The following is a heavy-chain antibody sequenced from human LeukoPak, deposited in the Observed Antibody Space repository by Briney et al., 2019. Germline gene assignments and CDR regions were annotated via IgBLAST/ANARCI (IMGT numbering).Heavy chain of an antibody. V-gene: IGHV1-2*02. Sequence: GASVKVSCKASGYTFTGYYMHWVRQAPGQGLEWMGWINPNSGGTNYAQKFQGRVTMTRDTSISTAYMELSRLRSDDTAVYYCAREGYDISTGYPVFDYWGQGTLVTVSS. CDR3: AREGYDISTGYPVFDY. J-gene: IGHJ4*02. D-gene: IGHD3-9*01. CDR2: INPNSGGT. CDR1: GYTFTGYY.